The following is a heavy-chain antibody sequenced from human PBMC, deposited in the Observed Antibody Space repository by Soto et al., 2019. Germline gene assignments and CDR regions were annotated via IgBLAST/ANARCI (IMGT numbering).Heavy chain of an antibody. CDR1: GDSIRSSY. D-gene: IGHD6-13*01. CDR2: VYHTGTT. V-gene: IGHV4-59*01. Sequence: SETLSLTCTVSGDSIRSSYWSWVRQPPGRGLEWIGYVYHTGTTNSNPSLKSRVTISADTSKNLFSLKLISVTPADTAVYFCAGDMSGGSSWYEFDSWGPGTLVTAPQ. CDR3: AGDMSGGSSWYEFDS. J-gene: IGHJ4*02.